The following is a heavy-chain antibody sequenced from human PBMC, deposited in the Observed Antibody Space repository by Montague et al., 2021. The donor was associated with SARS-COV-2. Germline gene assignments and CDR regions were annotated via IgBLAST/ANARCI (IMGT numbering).Heavy chain of an antibody. CDR2: IYTSGST. V-gene: IGHV4-61*02. J-gene: IGHJ4*02. D-gene: IGHD3-10*01. CDR3: ARDRGLGVAENFDC. Sequence: TLSLTCTVSGGSISSGNYYWSWIRQPAGKGLEWIGRIYTSGSTNYNPSLKSRVTISADTSKNQFSLKLSSMTAADTAVYYCARDRGLGVAENFDCWCQGTLVTVSS. CDR1: GGSISSGNYY.